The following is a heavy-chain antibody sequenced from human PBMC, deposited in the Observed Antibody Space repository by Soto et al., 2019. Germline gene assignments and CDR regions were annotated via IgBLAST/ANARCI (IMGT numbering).Heavy chain of an antibody. V-gene: IGHV4-34*01. CDR3: ARGHYDFWSGYYRRGAYYYYYMDV. CDR2: INHSGST. Sequence: SETLSLTCAVYGGSFSGYYWSWIRQPPGKGLEWIGEINHSGSTNYNPSLKSRVTISVDTSKNQFSLKLSSVTAADTAVYYCARGHYDFWSGYYRRGAYYYYYMDVWGKGTTVTVSS. CDR1: GGSFSGYY. D-gene: IGHD3-3*01. J-gene: IGHJ6*03.